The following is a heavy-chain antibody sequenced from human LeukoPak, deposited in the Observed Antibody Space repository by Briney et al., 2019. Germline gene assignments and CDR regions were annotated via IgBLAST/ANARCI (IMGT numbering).Heavy chain of an antibody. CDR2: VSDGASDT. CDR3: ARGVDFGDYDSLDC. D-gene: IGHD4-17*01. CDR1: GFPFSDYY. J-gene: IGHJ4*02. Sequence: GGSLRLSCAASGFPFSDYYMAWIRQAPGKGLEWVSYVSDGASDTNYADSVRGRFTISRDTAKNSLYLQMTSVRAGDTAVDFCARGVDFGDYDSLDCWGQGTLVTVCS. V-gene: IGHV3-11*05.